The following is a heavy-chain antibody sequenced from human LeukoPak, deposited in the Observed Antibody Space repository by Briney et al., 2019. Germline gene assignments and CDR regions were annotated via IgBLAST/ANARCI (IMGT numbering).Heavy chain of an antibody. Sequence: ASVKVSCKASGYTFTGYYMHWVRQAPGQGLEWMGRINPNSGGTNYAQKFQGRVTMTRDTSISTAYMELSRLRSDDTAVYYCARSMVQPRVLSDYWGQGTLVTVSS. V-gene: IGHV1-2*06. D-gene: IGHD2-2*01. CDR1: GYTFTGYY. CDR3: ARSMVQPRVLSDY. J-gene: IGHJ4*02. CDR2: INPNSGGT.